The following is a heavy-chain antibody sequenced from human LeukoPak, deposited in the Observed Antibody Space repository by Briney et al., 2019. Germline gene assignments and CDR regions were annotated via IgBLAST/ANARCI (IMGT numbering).Heavy chain of an antibody. D-gene: IGHD1-26*01. J-gene: IGHJ5*02. Sequence: SETLSLTCTVSGGSISSSSYYWGWIRQPPGKGLEWIGSIYYSGSTYYNPSLKSRVTISVDTSKNQFSLKLSSVTAADTAVYYCASLVGAGWFDPWGQGTLVTVSS. V-gene: IGHV4-39*07. CDR1: GGSISSSSYY. CDR2: IYYSGST. CDR3: ASLVGAGWFDP.